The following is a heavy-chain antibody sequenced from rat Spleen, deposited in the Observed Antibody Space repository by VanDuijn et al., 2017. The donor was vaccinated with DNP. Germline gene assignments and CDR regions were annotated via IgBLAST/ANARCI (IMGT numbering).Heavy chain of an antibody. J-gene: IGHJ2*01. D-gene: IGHD3-8*01. Sequence: EVQLQESGPGLVKPSQSLSLTCSVTGYSITSSYRWNWIRKFPGNKLEWMGSVNSAGNTNYNPSLKSRISITRDTSKNQFFLQVNSVTTEDTATYYCSSHGPHWGQGVTVTVSS. V-gene: IGHV3-3*01. CDR2: VNSAGNT. CDR1: GYSITSSYR. CDR3: SSHGPH.